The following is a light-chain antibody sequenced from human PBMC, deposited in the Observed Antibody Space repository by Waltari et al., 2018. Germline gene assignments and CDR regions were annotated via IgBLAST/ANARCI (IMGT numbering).Light chain of an antibody. CDR1: QGISNS. J-gene: IGKJ1*01. CDR3: QHNYGTPPT. CDR2: AAS. V-gene: IGKV1-NL1*01. Sequence: DIQMTQSPSSLSASVGDRVTITCRASQGISNSLAWYQQKPGKAPNLLLYAASRLESGVPSRFSGSGSGTDYTLTINSLQSEDVATYYCQHNYGTPPTFGQGTKVEIK.